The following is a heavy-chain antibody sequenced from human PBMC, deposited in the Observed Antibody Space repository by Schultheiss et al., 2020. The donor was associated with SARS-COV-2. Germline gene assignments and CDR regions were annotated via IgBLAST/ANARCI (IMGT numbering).Heavy chain of an antibody. Sequence: GGSLRLSCAASGFTFSSYAMNWVRQAPGKGLEWVAVISYDGSNKYYADSVKGRFTISRDNSKNTLYLQMNSLRAEDTAVYYCARDDNRQVVPAASTYYYYYGMDVWVQGTTVTVSS. CDR2: ISYDGSNK. D-gene: IGHD2-2*01. CDR1: GFTFSSYA. CDR3: ARDDNRQVVPAASTYYYYYGMDV. J-gene: IGHJ6*02. V-gene: IGHV3-30*04.